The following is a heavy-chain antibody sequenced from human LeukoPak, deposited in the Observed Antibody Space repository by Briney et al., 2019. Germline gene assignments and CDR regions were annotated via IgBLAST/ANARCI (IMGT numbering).Heavy chain of an antibody. CDR2: IYRGST. V-gene: IGHV4-59*08. J-gene: IGHJ4*02. Sequence: SETLSLTCTVSGGSISNYYWSWLRQSPGKGQDWIGYIYRGSTNYNPSLKSRVTISVDTSKNQVSLKLTSATATDTAVYYCARHAAISAAGTAPFDSWGQGTLVTVSS. CDR1: GGSISNYY. CDR3: ARHAAISAAGTAPFDS. D-gene: IGHD6-13*01.